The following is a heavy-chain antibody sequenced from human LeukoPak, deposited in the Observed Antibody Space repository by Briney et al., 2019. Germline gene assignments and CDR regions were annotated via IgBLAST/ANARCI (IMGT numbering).Heavy chain of an antibody. Sequence: SETLSLTCTVSGGSISGYYWSWIRQPAGKGLEWIGRVYTSVSTNYNPSLKSRVTISVDTSKNQFSLKLSSVTAADTAVYYCARGTYYDFWTGYYFDYWGQGTLVTVSS. D-gene: IGHD3-3*01. CDR1: GGSISGYY. J-gene: IGHJ4*02. CDR2: VYTSVST. V-gene: IGHV4-4*07. CDR3: ARGTYYDFWTGYYFDY.